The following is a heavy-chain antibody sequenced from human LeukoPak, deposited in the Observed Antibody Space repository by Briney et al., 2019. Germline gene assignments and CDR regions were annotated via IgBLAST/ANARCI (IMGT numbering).Heavy chain of an antibody. D-gene: IGHD3-3*01. V-gene: IGHV5-10-1*01. Sequence: GESLKISCKGSGYSFTSYWISWVRQMPGKGLEWMGRIDPSDSYTNYSPSFQGHVTISADKSISTAYLQWSSLKASDTAMYYCATSARSIFGVFIEINYYGMDVWGQGTTVTVSS. CDR1: GYSFTSYW. CDR2: IDPSDSYT. CDR3: ATSARSIFGVFIEINYYGMDV. J-gene: IGHJ6*02.